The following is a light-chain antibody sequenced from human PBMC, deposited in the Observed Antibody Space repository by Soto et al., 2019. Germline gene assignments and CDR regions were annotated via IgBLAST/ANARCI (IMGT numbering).Light chain of an antibody. J-gene: IGKJ4*01. V-gene: IGKV1-9*01. CDR2: SAS. CDR1: QGMSTY. CDR3: QQLNGYQLA. Sequence: DIQLTQSPSFLSASVGDTVTITCRASQGMSTYLAWYQQKPGKVPKLLIRSASTLQSGVPPRFSGGGSGTEFTLTISTLQPDDFATYYCQQLNGYQLAFGGGTNVEIK.